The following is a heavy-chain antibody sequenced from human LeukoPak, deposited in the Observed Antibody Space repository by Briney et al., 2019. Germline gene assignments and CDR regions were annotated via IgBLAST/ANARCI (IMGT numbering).Heavy chain of an antibody. CDR2: IYSGGST. D-gene: IGHD5-18*01. J-gene: IGHJ6*03. V-gene: IGHV3-53*01. Sequence: GGSLGLSCAASGFTVSSNYMSWVRQAPGKGLEWVSVIYSGGSTYYADSVKGRFTISRDNSKNTLYLQMNSLRAEDTAVYYCAGPGGTGYSYGYDYYYYMDVWGKGTTVTVSS. CDR1: GFTVSSNY. CDR3: AGPGGTGYSYGYDYYYYMDV.